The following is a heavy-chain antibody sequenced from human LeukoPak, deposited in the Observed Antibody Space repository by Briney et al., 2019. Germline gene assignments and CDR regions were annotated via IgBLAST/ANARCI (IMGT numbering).Heavy chain of an antibody. Sequence: ASVKVSCKASGYTFTGYYMHWVRQAPGQELEWMGWINPNSGGTNYAQKFQGRVTMTRDTSISTAYMELSRLRSDDTAVYYCAPVLLGYCSGGSCYPDYWGQGTLVTVSS. J-gene: IGHJ4*02. CDR3: APVLLGYCSGGSCYPDY. CDR2: INPNSGGT. V-gene: IGHV1-2*02. D-gene: IGHD2-15*01. CDR1: GYTFTGYY.